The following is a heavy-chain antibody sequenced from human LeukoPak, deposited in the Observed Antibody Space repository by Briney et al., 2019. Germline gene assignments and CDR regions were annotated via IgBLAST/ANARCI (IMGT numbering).Heavy chain of an antibody. J-gene: IGHJ4*02. V-gene: IGHV3-23*01. CDR1: GFTFSNYD. CDR3: AKAPLIEVAGTTWDY. Sequence: GGSLRLSCAASGFTFSNYDLNWVRQAPGKGLEWVSAISGSGVHTYYADSVKGRFTISRDNSKNTLYVQMNSLRAEDTAVYYCAKAPLIEVAGTTWDYWGQGTLVTVSS. CDR2: ISGSGVHT. D-gene: IGHD6-19*01.